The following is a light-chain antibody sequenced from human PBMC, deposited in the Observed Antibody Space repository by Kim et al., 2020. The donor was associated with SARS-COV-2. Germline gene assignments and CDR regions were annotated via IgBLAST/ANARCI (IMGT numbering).Light chain of an antibody. J-gene: IGKJ1*01. CDR3: QQYGSSPRT. V-gene: IGKV3-20*01. CDR1: QSVSSSY. Sequence: LTQFPGTLSLSPGERATLSCRASQSVSSSYVAWYQQKPGQAPRLLIYGASRRATGIPDRFSGSGSGTDFTLTISRLEPEDFAVYYCQQYGSSPRTFGQGTKVDIK. CDR2: GAS.